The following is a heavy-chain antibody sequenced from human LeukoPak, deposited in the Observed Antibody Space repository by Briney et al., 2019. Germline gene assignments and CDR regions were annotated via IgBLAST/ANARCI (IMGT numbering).Heavy chain of an antibody. D-gene: IGHD6-19*01. CDR3: ARGSGWPYYFDY. CDR2: IYPGDSDT. J-gene: IGHJ4*02. CDR1: GYSLVSHW. V-gene: IGHV5-51*01. Sequence: GESLKISCKASGYSLVSHWIVWVRQMPGKGLEWLGIIYPGDSDTRYSPSFQGRVTISADKSISTAYLQWNSLRASDTAMYYCARGSGWPYYFDYWGQGTLVTVSS.